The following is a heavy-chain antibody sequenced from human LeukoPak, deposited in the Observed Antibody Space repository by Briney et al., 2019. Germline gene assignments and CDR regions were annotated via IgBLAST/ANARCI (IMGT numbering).Heavy chain of an antibody. CDR2: INPENGAT. V-gene: IGHV1-2*02. Sequence: ASVKVSCKASGYNFTDSFIHWVRQAPGQGLEWMGSINPENGATKYIDSLKARVTITNDTAISTAYMELRSLESDDTAVYYCARFKAGLLLRGQGALITVSS. J-gene: IGHJ4*02. CDR1: GYNFTDSF. CDR3: ARFKAGLLL.